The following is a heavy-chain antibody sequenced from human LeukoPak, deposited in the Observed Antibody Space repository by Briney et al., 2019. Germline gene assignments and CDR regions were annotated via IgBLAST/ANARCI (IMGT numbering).Heavy chain of an antibody. J-gene: IGHJ4*02. CDR3: AKTTAGYSSGRYPGWPIDY. CDR2: ISGSGGST. V-gene: IGHV3-23*01. D-gene: IGHD6-19*01. CDR1: GFTFSSYA. Sequence: GGSLRLSCAASGFTFSSYAMSWVRQAPGKGLEWVSAISGSGGSTYYADSVKGRFTISRDNSKNTVFMQMDSLRAEDTAVYYCAKTTAGYSSGRYPGWPIDYWGQGTLVTVSS.